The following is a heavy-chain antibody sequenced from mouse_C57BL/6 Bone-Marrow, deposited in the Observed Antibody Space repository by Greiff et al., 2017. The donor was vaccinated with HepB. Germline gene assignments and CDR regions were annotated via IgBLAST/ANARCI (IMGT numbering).Heavy chain of an antibody. V-gene: IGHV5-2*01. Sequence: EVKLQESGGGLVQPGESLKLSCESNEYEFPSHDMSWVRKTPEKRLELVAAINSDGGSTYYPDTMERRLIISRDNTKKTLYLQMSSLRSEDTALYYCARQGVRGYFDVWGTGTTVTVSS. CDR3: ARQGVRGYFDV. J-gene: IGHJ1*03. CDR2: INSDGGST. CDR1: EYEFPSHD. D-gene: IGHD2-14*01.